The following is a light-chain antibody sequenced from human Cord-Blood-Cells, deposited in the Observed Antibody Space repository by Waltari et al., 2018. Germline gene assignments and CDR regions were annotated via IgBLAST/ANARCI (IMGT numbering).Light chain of an antibody. V-gene: IGLV2-14*03. CDR1: TSDVGGYNY. CDR3: SSYTISSTLYV. J-gene: IGLJ1*01. CDR2: EVS. Sequence: QSALTQPASASGSSGQSLTISCTGTTSDVGGYNYVSCYHQHPGKAPKLMIYEVSNRPSGVSNRFSGSKSGNTASLTISGLQAEDEADYYCSSYTISSTLYVFGTGTKVTVL.